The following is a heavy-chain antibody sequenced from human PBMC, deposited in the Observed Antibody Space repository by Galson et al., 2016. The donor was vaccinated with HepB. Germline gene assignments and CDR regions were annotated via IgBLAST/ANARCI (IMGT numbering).Heavy chain of an antibody. Sequence: SLRLSCAASGFTFSTYAMTWVRQAPGKGLEWVSTLSNGGEYPYYADSVNGRFTISRDNSKNTLYLHMNSLRAEDTAVYYCARERGSSSSNYFDYWGQGALVTVSS. CDR2: LSNGGEYP. CDR1: GFTFSTYA. CDR3: ARERGSSSSNYFDY. V-gene: IGHV3-23*01. J-gene: IGHJ4*02. D-gene: IGHD6-6*01.